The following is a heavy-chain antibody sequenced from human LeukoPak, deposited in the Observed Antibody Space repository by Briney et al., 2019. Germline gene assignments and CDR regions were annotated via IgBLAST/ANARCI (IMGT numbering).Heavy chain of an antibody. Sequence: GGSLRLSRAASRFTFSSYWMTWVRQAPGKGLEWVANIKQDGSEKYFVDSVKGRFTISRDNAKNSLYLQMNSLRAEDTAVYYCATTLGRGYFDYWGQGTLVTVSS. V-gene: IGHV3-7*01. J-gene: IGHJ4*02. CDR1: RFTFSSYW. D-gene: IGHD1-1*01. CDR2: IKQDGSEK. CDR3: ATTLGRGYFDY.